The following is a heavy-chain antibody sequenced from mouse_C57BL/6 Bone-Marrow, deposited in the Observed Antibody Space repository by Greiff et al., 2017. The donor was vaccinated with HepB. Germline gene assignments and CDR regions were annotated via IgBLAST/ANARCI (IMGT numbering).Heavy chain of an antibody. V-gene: IGHV1-76*01. CDR3: ARQLRLPWFAY. CDR2: IYPGSGNT. Sequence: VKLQESGAELVRPGASVKLSCKASGYTFTDYYINWVKQRPGQGLEWIARIYPGSGNTYYNEKFKGKATLTAEKSSSTAYMQLSSLTSEDSAVYFCARQLRLPWFAYWGQGTLVTVSA. CDR1: GYTFTDYY. D-gene: IGHD3-2*02. J-gene: IGHJ3*01.